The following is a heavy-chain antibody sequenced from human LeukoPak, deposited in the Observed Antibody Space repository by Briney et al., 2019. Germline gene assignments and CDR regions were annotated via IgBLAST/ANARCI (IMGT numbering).Heavy chain of an antibody. D-gene: IGHD2-15*01. CDR1: GFTFSSYG. CDR3: AKEQHRYCSGGSCYYFDY. CDR2: ISYDGSNK. J-gene: IGHJ4*02. Sequence: GGSLRLSCAASGFTFSSYGMHWVRQAPGKGLEWVAVISYDGSNKYYADSVKGRFTISRDNSKNTLYLQMNSLRAEDTAVYYCAKEQHRYCSGGSCYYFDYWGQGTLVTVSS. V-gene: IGHV3-30*18.